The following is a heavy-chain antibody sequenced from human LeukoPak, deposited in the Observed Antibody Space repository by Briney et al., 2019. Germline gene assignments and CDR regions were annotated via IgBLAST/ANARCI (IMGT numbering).Heavy chain of an antibody. Sequence: ASVNVSCKTSGYSFPTYGISWVRQAPGQGLEWVGWISNDNGITNYAPQFQGRVTLDTDTSTSTAYMELRRLRSDDTAVYYCAIDRPAAGPHYFDYWGQGTLVTVSS. CDR2: ISNDNGIT. V-gene: IGHV1-18*01. D-gene: IGHD6-25*01. J-gene: IGHJ4*02. CDR3: AIDRPAAGPHYFDY. CDR1: GYSFPTYG.